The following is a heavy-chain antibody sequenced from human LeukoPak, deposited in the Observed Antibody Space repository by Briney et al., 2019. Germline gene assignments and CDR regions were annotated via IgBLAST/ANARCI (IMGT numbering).Heavy chain of an antibody. CDR3: ARDRSPGNFDY. J-gene: IGHJ4*02. V-gene: IGHV3-21*01. CDR2: ISSSSTYI. D-gene: IGHD3-10*01. Sequence: PGGSLRLSCAASGFTFSSYTMNWVRQAPGKGLEWVSSISSSSTYINYAASVKGRFTISRDNAKNSLYLQMNSLRAEDTAVYYCARDRSPGNFDYWGQGTLVTVSS. CDR1: GFTFSSYT.